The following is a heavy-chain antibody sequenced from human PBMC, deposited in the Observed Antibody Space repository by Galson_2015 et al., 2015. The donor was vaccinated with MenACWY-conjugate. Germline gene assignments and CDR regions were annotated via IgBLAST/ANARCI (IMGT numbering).Heavy chain of an antibody. CDR3: ASSPTVVTTNFDY. D-gene: IGHD4-23*01. V-gene: IGHV3-30*04. CDR2: ISYDGSNK. J-gene: IGHJ4*02. CDR1: GFTFSSYA. Sequence: LRLSCAASGFTFSSYAMHWVRQAPGKGLEWVAVISYDGSNKYYADSVKGRFTISRDNSKNTLYLQMNSLRAEDTAVYYCASSPTVVTTNFDYWGQGTLVTVSS.